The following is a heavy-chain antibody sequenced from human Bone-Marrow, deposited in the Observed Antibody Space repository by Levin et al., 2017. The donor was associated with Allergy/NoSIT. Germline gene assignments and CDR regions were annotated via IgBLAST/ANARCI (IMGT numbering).Heavy chain of an antibody. V-gene: IGHV4-59*01. Sequence: PSETLSLTCSVSSGSMRSYYWSWIRQSPGKGLEWIGYIFYSGATNYSPSLKSRVTISADTSKNQFSLKLNSVTASDTAMYYCARGGENWALRLFDLWGRGTLVTVTS. J-gene: IGHJ2*01. CDR3: ARGGENWALRLFDL. CDR2: IFYSGAT. D-gene: IGHD2/OR15-2a*01. CDR1: SGSMRSYY.